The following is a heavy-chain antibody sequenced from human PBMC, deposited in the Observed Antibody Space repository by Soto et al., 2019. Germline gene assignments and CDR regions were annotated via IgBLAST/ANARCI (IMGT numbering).Heavy chain of an antibody. Sequence: SETLSLTCAVAGGSISSTNWWSWVRQPPGKGLEWIGQIDHSGNTDYNPSLKSRVTISGDKSKNQFSLRLSSVTAADTAVYYCARGYFYDSSSYYYYHDYCSQGTLVT. V-gene: IGHV4-4*02. J-gene: IGHJ4*02. D-gene: IGHD3-22*01. CDR2: IDHSGNT. CDR3: ARGYFYDSSSYYYYHDY. CDR1: GGSISSTNW.